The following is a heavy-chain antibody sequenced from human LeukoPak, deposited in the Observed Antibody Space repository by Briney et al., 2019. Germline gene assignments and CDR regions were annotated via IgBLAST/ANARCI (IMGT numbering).Heavy chain of an antibody. CDR3: ARAPLRDGYKNGFDY. Sequence: SETLSLTCTVSGGSISGFYWSWIRQPPGKELEWIGYIRYSGRTSYNPSLESRVSISVDTSKNQFSLKVSSVTAADTAVYYCARAPLRDGYKNGFDYWGQGTLVTVSS. CDR2: IRYSGRT. CDR1: GGSISGFY. J-gene: IGHJ4*02. V-gene: IGHV4-59*01. D-gene: IGHD5-24*01.